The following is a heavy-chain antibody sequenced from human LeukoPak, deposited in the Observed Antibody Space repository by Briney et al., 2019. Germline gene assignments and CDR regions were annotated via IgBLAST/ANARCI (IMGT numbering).Heavy chain of an antibody. CDR2: ISSSSSYI. D-gene: IGHD3-10*01. V-gene: IGHV3-21*01. CDR3: ARVLGESMEDY. Sequence: GGSLRLSCAASGFTFSSYAMHWVRQAPGKGLEWVSSISSSSSYIYYADSVKGRFTISRDNAKNSLYLQMNSLRAEDTAVYYCARVLGESMEDYWGQGTLVTVSS. CDR1: GFTFSSYA. J-gene: IGHJ4*02.